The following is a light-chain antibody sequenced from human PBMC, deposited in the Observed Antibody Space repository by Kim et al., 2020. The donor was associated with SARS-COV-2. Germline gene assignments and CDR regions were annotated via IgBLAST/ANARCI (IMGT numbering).Light chain of an antibody. V-gene: IGLV1-44*01. J-gene: IGLJ3*02. CDR1: SSNIGSNA. CDR3: AVWDDSLTGWV. Sequence: SVLTQPPSLSGTPGQTITISCSGSSSNIGSNAVNWYQQFPGTAPKLRIYNNDQRPSGVPDRFSGYKSGTSASLAISGLRSDDDSEYYCAVWDDSLTGWVFGGGTKLTVL. CDR2: NND.